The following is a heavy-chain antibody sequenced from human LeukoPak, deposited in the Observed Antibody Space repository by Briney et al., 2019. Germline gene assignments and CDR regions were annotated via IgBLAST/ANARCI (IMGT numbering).Heavy chain of an antibody. Sequence: PGGSLRLSCAASGFTFSSYWMSWVRQAPGKGLEWVANIKQDGSEKYYVDSVKGRFTISRDNAKNSLYLQMDSLRAEDTAVYYCAKDPGYGAVDYWGQGTLITVSS. CDR1: GFTFSSYW. J-gene: IGHJ4*02. CDR3: AKDPGYGAVDY. V-gene: IGHV3-7*01. D-gene: IGHD5-18*01. CDR2: IKQDGSEK.